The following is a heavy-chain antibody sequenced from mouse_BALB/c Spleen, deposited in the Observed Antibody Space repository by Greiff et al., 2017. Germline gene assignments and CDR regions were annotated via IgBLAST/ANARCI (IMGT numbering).Heavy chain of an antibody. Sequence: DVKLVESGGGLVKPGGSLKLSCAASGFTFSSYAMSWVRQTPEKRLEWVASISSGGSTYYPDSVKGRFTISRDNARNILYLQMSSLRSEDTAMYYCARGGGYSYYFDYWGQGTTLTVSS. V-gene: IGHV5-6-5*01. CDR3: ARGGGYSYYFDY. D-gene: IGHD3-1*01. CDR1: GFTFSSYA. J-gene: IGHJ2*01. CDR2: ISSGGST.